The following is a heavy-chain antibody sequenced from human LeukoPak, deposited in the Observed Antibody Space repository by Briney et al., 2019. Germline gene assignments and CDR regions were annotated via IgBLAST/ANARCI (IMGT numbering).Heavy chain of an antibody. CDR3: ARVEGSS. CDR1: GFTFSSYA. J-gene: IGHJ4*02. D-gene: IGHD6-13*01. Sequence: HSGGSLRLSCAASGFTFSSYAMSWVRQAPGKGLEWVAVISYDGSNKYYADSVKGRFTISRDNSKNTLYLQMNSLRAEDTAVYYCARVEGSSWGQGTLVTVSS. V-gene: IGHV3-30-3*01. CDR2: ISYDGSNK.